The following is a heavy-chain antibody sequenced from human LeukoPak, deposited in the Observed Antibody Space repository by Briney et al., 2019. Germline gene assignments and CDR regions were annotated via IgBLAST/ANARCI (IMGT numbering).Heavy chain of an antibody. J-gene: IGHJ4*02. Sequence: SETLSLTCTVSGGSISSYYWSWIRQPPGKGLEWIGYIYYSGSTYYNPSLKSRVTISVHTSKNQFSLKLSSVTAADAAVYYCARHGVATPFDYWGQGTLVTVSS. CDR3: ARHGVATPFDY. V-gene: IGHV4-59*08. CDR2: IYYSGST. D-gene: IGHD5-12*01. CDR1: GGSISSYY.